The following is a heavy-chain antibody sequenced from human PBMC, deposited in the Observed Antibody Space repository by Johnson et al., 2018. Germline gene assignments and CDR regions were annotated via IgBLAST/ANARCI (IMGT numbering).Heavy chain of an antibody. V-gene: IGHV4-59*01. Sequence: QVQLQESGPGLVKPSETLSLTCTVSGGSISSYYWSWIRQPPGKGLEWIGYIYYSGSTNYNPSLKSRVTISVDTSKNQFSLKLSSVTAADTAVYYWARGGAISNYGYYGMDVWGQGTTVTVSS. CDR2: IYYSGST. D-gene: IGHD1-26*01. CDR3: ARGGAISNYGYYGMDV. J-gene: IGHJ6*02. CDR1: GGSISSYY.